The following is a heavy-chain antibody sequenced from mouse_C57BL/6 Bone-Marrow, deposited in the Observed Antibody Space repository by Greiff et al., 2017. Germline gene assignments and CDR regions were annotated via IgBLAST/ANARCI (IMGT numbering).Heavy chain of an antibody. V-gene: IGHV5-6*01. D-gene: IGHD2-3*01. CDR2: ISSGGSYT. Sequence: EVQLVESGGDLVKPGGSLKLSCAASGFTFSSYGMSWVRQTPDKRLEWVATISSGGSYTYYPDSVKGRFTISRDNAKNTLYLQMSSLKSEDTAMYYCARPRWAMDYWGQGTSVTVSS. CDR1: GFTFSSYG. CDR3: ARPRWAMDY. J-gene: IGHJ4*01.